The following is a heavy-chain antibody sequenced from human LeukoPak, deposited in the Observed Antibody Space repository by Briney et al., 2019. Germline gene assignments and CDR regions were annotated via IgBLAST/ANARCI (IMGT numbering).Heavy chain of an antibody. V-gene: IGHV3-74*01. CDR3: ARVSPVGATKGAFDI. CDR2: INSDGSST. J-gene: IGHJ3*02. Sequence: GGSLRLSCAASGFTFSSYWMHWVRQAPGKGLVWVSRINSDGSSTSYADSVKGRFTISRDNAQNTLYLQMNSLRAEDTAVYYCARVSPVGATKGAFDIWGQGTMVTVSS. CDR1: GFTFSSYW. D-gene: IGHD1-26*01.